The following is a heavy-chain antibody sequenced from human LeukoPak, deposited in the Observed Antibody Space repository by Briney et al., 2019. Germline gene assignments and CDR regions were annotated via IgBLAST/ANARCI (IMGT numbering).Heavy chain of an antibody. CDR1: GDGVSSNSAA. CDR3: ARDLPPGAAGVTGPFDY. J-gene: IGHJ4*02. CDR2: TYHTSKWYN. D-gene: IGHD6-13*01. V-gene: IGHV6-1*01. Sequence: QTLSLTFAISGDGVSSNSAAWNWIRQSPSRGLEWLGRTYHTSKWYNDYAVSVKSRITINPDTSKNQFSLQLRSVSPEDTAVYYCARDLPPGAAGVTGPFDYWGQGTLVTVSA.